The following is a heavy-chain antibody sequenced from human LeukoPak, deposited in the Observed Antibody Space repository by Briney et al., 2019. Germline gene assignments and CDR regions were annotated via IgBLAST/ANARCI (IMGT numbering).Heavy chain of an antibody. Sequence: GGSLRLSCTASGFTFSSYAMYWVRQAPGKGLEWVSGISWNSGSIGYADSVKGRFTISRDNAKNSLYLQMNSPRDEDTALYYCAKDVSYYYGSGSYYKGYFDYWGQGTLVTVSS. V-gene: IGHV3-9*01. J-gene: IGHJ4*02. D-gene: IGHD3-10*01. CDR2: ISWNSGSI. CDR3: AKDVSYYYGSGSYYKGYFDY. CDR1: GFTFSSYA.